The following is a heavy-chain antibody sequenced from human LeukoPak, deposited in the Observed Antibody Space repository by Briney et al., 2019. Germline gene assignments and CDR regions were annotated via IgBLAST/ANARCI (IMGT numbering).Heavy chain of an antibody. V-gene: IGHV4-4*07. CDR3: ARGQGWELLSQYYFDY. Sequence: SETLSLTCTVSGGSISSYYWTWIRQPAGKGLEWIGRIYTSGSTNYNPSLKSRVTISVDKSKNQFSLKLSSVTAADTAVYYCARGQGWELLSQYYFDYWGQGTLVTVSS. CDR2: IYTSGST. CDR1: GGSISSYY. J-gene: IGHJ4*02. D-gene: IGHD1-26*01.